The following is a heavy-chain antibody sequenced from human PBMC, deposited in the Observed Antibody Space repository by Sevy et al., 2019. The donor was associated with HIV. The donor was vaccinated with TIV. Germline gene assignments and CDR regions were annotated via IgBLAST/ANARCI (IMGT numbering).Heavy chain of an antibody. V-gene: IGHV1-69*13. CDR2: IIPIFGTA. J-gene: IGHJ5*02. CDR1: GGTFSSYA. Sequence: ASVKVSCKASGGTFSSYAISWVRQAPGQGLEWMGGIIPIFGTANYAQKFQGRVTITADESTSTAYMELSSLRSEDTAVYYGARGVIAARPGAWFDPWGQGTLVTVSS. D-gene: IGHD6-6*01. CDR3: ARGVIAARPGAWFDP.